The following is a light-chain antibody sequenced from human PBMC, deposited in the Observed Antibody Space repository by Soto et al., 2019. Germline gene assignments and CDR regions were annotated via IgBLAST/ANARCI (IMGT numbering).Light chain of an antibody. V-gene: IGKV1-8*01. Sequence: AIRMTQSPSSLSASTGDRVTITCRASQGISSYLAWYQQKPGKAPKLLIYAASTLPSGVPSRFSGSGSGTDFTLTISCLQSEDFATYYCQQYYSYPSFGGGTNVEIK. CDR3: QQYYSYPS. CDR2: AAS. CDR1: QGISSY. J-gene: IGKJ4*01.